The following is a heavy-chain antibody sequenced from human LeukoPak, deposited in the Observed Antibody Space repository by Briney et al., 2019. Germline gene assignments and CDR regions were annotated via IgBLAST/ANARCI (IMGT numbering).Heavy chain of an antibody. CDR2: IYHSGST. Sequence: SETLSLTCTVSGGSISSYYWSWIRQPPGKGLEYIGFIYHSGSTNYNPSLKSRVTMSVDKSENQCSLRLTSVTAADTAIYFCARSTQASSTSFDYWGQGTLVTVSS. CDR3: ARSTQASSTSFDY. J-gene: IGHJ4*02. CDR1: GGSISSYY. V-gene: IGHV4-59*01. D-gene: IGHD6-6*01.